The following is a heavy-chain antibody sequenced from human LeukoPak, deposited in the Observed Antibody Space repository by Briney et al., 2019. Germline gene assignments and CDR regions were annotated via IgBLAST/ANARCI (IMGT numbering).Heavy chain of an antibody. V-gene: IGHV1-2*02. CDR2: INPNSGGT. J-gene: IGHJ4*02. CDR1: GYTFTGYY. CDR3: ARGAPLGDCSSTSCYTDHWDY. D-gene: IGHD2-2*02. Sequence: ASVKVSCKASGYTFTGYYMHWVRQAPGQGLEWMGWINPNSGGTNYAQKFQGRVTMTRDTSISTAYMELSRLRSDDTAVYYCARGAPLGDCSSTSCYTDHWDYWGQGTLVTVSS.